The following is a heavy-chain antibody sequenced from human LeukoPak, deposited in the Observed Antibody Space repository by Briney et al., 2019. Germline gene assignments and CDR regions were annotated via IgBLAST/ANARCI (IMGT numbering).Heavy chain of an antibody. D-gene: IGHD3-9*01. CDR2: IIPIFGTA. CDR1: GGTFSSYA. V-gene: IGHV1-69*01. J-gene: IGHJ5*02. CDR3: ARGQKLTYYDILTGPGRFDP. Sequence: ASVKASCKASGGTFSSYAISWVRQAPGQGLEWMGGIIPIFGTANYAQKFQGRVTITADESTSTAYMELSSLRSEDTAVYYCARGQKLTYYDILTGPGRFDPWGQGTLVTVSS.